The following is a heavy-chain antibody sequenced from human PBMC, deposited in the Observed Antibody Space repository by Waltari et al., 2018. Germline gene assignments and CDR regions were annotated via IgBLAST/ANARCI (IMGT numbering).Heavy chain of an antibody. Sequence: QVQLQESGPGLVKPSETLSLTCTVSGGYISSYDWSWIRQPQWKGLGWIGYIYYSGSTTYNPSLKSRVTISVDTSKNQFSLKLSSVTAADTAVYYCARDRIRFLEWSSAGHGMDVWGQGTTVTVSS. CDR2: IYYSGST. CDR3: ARDRIRFLEWSSAGHGMDV. CDR1: GGYISSYD. V-gene: IGHV4-59*01. D-gene: IGHD3-3*01. J-gene: IGHJ6*02.